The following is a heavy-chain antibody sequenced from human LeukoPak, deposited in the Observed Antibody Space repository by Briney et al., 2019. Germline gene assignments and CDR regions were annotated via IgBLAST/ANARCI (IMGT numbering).Heavy chain of an antibody. Sequence: SETLSLTCAISGGSFSGYCWSWIRQSPEKGLEWIGEINHSGVTNYNPSLKSRVTISVDSSNQQFSLRLNSVTAADTAVYYCARGPASSGIHYFFDYWGQGTLVTVSS. CDR1: GGSFSGYC. CDR2: INHSGVT. D-gene: IGHD6-6*01. V-gene: IGHV4-34*01. J-gene: IGHJ4*02. CDR3: ARGPASSGIHYFFDY.